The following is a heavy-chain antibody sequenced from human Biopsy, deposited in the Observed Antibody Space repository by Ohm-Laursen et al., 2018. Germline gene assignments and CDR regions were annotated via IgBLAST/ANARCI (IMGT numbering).Heavy chain of an antibody. D-gene: IGHD3-16*01. CDR3: VKDGGQTAPYSFDV. J-gene: IGHJ3*01. Sequence: SLRLSCAAAGFTFSDHNMHWVRQAPGKGLEWVAFIWSSATYKAYADSVKGRFTVSRVNSKNTVYLQMDSLSADDTAIYSCVKDGGQTAPYSFDVWGQGTMVTVSS. CDR1: GFTFSDHN. V-gene: IGHV3-33*06. CDR2: IWSSATYK.